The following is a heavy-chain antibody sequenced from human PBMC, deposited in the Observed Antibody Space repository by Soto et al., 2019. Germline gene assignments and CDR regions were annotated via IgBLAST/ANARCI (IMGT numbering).Heavy chain of an antibody. CDR3: AKDMDIVVVVAAIDY. J-gene: IGHJ4*02. CDR1: GFTFSSYG. D-gene: IGHD2-15*01. V-gene: IGHV3-30*18. Sequence: QVQLVESGGGVVQPRRSLRLSCAASGFTFSSYGMHWVRQAPGKGLEWVAVISYDGSNKYYADSVKGRFTISRDNSKNTLYLQMNSLRAEDTAVYYCAKDMDIVVVVAAIDYWGQGTLVTVSS. CDR2: ISYDGSNK.